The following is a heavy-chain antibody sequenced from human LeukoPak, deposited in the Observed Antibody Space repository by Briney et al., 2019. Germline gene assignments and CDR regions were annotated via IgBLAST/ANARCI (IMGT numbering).Heavy chain of an antibody. J-gene: IGHJ6*03. Sequence: PGGSLRLSCAASGFTFSSYAMSWVRQAPGKGLEWVSAISGSGGSSYYADSVKGRFTIARDNSKNTLYLQMNSLRAEDTAVYYCARDSGRGYYYDSSGYSALFYYYYMDVWGKGTTVTVSS. CDR1: GFTFSSYA. CDR3: ARDSGRGYYYDSSGYSALFYYYYMDV. V-gene: IGHV3-23*01. CDR2: ISGSGGSS. D-gene: IGHD3-22*01.